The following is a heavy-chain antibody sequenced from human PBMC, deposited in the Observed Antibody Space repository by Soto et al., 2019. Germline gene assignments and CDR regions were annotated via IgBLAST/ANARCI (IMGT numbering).Heavy chain of an antibody. V-gene: IGHV3-48*02. CDR3: ARDRIIWRPIAARPEYYFDY. J-gene: IGHJ4*02. D-gene: IGHD6-6*01. Sequence: PGGSLRLSCAASGFTFSSYSMNWVRQAPGKGLEWVSYISSSSSTIYYADSVKGRFTISRDNAKNSLYLQMNSLRDEDTAVYYCARDRIIWRPIAARPEYYFDYWGQGTRVTVS. CDR2: ISSSSSTI. CDR1: GFTFSSYS.